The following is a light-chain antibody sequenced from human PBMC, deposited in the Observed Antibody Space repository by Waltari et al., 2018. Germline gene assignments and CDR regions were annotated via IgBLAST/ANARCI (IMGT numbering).Light chain of an antibody. Sequence: DIQMTQSPSSLSASVGDRVTITCRANQSISSYLNWYQQKPGKAPKLLIYAASSLQSGVPSRFSGSGSGTDVTLTISSLQPEDFATYYCQQSYSTPQTFGQGTKVEIK. CDR2: AAS. CDR1: QSISSY. J-gene: IGKJ1*01. CDR3: QQSYSTPQT. V-gene: IGKV1-39*01.